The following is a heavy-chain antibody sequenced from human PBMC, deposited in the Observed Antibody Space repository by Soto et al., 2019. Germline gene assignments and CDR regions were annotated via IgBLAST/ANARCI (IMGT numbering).Heavy chain of an antibody. J-gene: IGHJ6*02. CDR2: INHSGST. Sequence: SETLYLTSAVYGGSFIDYYWSWIRQPPGKGLKRHGEINHSGSTNYNPSLKSRVTISVDTSKNQFSLKLSSVTAADTAVYYCARAHDLGYCSSTSCFGMDVWGQGTTVT. CDR3: ARAHDLGYCSSTSCFGMDV. V-gene: IGHV4-34*01. D-gene: IGHD2-2*01. CDR1: GGSFIDYY.